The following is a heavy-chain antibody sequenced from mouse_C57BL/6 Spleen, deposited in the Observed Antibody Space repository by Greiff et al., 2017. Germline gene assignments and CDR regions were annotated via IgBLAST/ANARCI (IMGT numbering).Heavy chain of an antibody. CDR3: ARSDVNGSSLYAMDY. Sequence: EVQLQQSGPELVKPGASVKISCKASGYTFTDYYMNWVKQSHGKSLEWIGDINPNNGGTSYNQKFKGKATLTVDKSSSTAYMELRSLTSEDSAVYYCARSDVNGSSLYAMDYWGQGTSVTVSS. V-gene: IGHV1-26*01. J-gene: IGHJ4*01. D-gene: IGHD1-1*01. CDR1: GYTFTDYY. CDR2: INPNNGGT.